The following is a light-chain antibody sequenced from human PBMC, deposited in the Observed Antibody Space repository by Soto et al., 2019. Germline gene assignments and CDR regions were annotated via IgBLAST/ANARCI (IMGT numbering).Light chain of an antibody. CDR2: EVS. Sequence: QSALTQPPSASGSPGQSVTISCTGSSSDVGGYNYVSWYQQHPGKAPKHMIYEVSKRPSGVPDRLSGSKSGNTASLTVSVLQAEYEADYYCSSYGGSNTVVFGGGTKLTVL. CDR1: SSDVGGYNY. CDR3: SSYGGSNTVV. J-gene: IGLJ2*01. V-gene: IGLV2-8*01.